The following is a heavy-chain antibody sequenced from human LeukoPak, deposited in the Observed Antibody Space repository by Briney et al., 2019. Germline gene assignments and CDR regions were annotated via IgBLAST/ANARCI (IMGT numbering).Heavy chain of an antibody. Sequence: GGSLRLSCAASGFTFNNSGMHWVRQAPGKGLEWVAVISYDGSQKYYADSVKGRSTISRDNSKNTLYLQMNSLRPEDTAVYYCAKDIVGATSYWGQGTLVTVSS. D-gene: IGHD1-26*01. J-gene: IGHJ4*02. V-gene: IGHV3-30*18. CDR2: ISYDGSQK. CDR3: AKDIVGATSY. CDR1: GFTFNNSG.